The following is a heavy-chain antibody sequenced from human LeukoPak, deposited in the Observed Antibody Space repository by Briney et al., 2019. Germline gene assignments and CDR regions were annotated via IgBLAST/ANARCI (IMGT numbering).Heavy chain of an antibody. CDR3: TRVFGGYDVSDY. CDR1: GFTFSSFW. V-gene: IGHV3-7*03. CDR2: IKKDGSQK. J-gene: IGHJ4*02. Sequence: PGGSLRLSCAASGFTFSSFWMSWVRQAPGQGLEWVANIKKDGSQKYYVDSVEGRFTISRDSAKNSLYLQMDSLRVDDTAVYYCTRVFGGYDVSDYWGQGTLVTVSS. D-gene: IGHD3-3*01.